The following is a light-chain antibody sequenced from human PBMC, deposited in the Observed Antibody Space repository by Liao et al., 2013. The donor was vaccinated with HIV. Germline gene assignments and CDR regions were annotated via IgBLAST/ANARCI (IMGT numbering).Light chain of an antibody. V-gene: IGLV3-1*01. J-gene: IGLJ2*01. Sequence: SDELTQPPSVSVSPGQTATITCSGEKVGSKNACWYQVKPGQSPEVVIYQNYQRPSGIPERFSGSKSGNTATLTISGTQPMDEADYYCQAWDSSNMIFGGGTKLTVL. CDR2: QNY. CDR1: KVGSKN. CDR3: QAWDSSNMI.